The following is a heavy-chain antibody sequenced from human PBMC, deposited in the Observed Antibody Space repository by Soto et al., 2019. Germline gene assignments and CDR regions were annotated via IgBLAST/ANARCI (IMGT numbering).Heavy chain of an antibody. V-gene: IGHV3-7*01. CDR3: ARVRPRDNHDSSGYYYYNYGMDG. Sequence: EVQLVESGGGLVQPGGSLRLSCAASGFTFSIYYMTWVRQAPGKGLEWVANIKQDGSEKYYVDSVKGRFTISRDNAKNSLYLHMNSLRAEDTAVYYCARVRPRDNHDSSGYYYYNYGMDGWGQGTTVTVSS. J-gene: IGHJ6*02. CDR2: IKQDGSEK. CDR1: GFTFSIYY. D-gene: IGHD3-22*01.